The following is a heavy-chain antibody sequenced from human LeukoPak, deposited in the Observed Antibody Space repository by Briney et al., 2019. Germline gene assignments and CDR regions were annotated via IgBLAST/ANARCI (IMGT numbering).Heavy chain of an antibody. D-gene: IGHD1-7*01. CDR1: GDSVSSNSVA. V-gene: IGHV6-1*01. CDR3: VRAHNWNFGY. Sequence: SQTLSLTCVISGDSVSSNSVAWNWIRQSPSRGLEWLGRTYYRSKWYNDYATSVKSRITINPDTSKSQFSLQLNSVTPEDTAIYYCVRAHNWNFGYWGQGTLVTVSS. J-gene: IGHJ4*02. CDR2: TYYRSKWYN.